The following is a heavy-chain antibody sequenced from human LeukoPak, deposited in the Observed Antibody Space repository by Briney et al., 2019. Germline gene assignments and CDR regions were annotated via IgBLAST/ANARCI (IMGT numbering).Heavy chain of an antibody. CDR2: IYTSGST. Sequence: SETLSLTCTVSGGSISSYYWSWIRQPAGKGLEWIGRIYTSGSTNYNPSLKSRVTISVDTSKNQFSLKLSSVTAADTAVYYCARAPYSSSWYGRYYYYYMDVWGKGTTVTVSS. D-gene: IGHD6-13*01. CDR1: GGSISSYY. CDR3: ARAPYSSSWYGRYYYYYMDV. V-gene: IGHV4-4*07. J-gene: IGHJ6*03.